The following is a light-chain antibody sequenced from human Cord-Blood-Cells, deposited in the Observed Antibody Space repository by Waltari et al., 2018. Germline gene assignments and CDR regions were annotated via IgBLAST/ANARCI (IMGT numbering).Light chain of an antibody. CDR1: SSDVGGYNY. CDR2: DVS. Sequence: QSALTQPASVSGSPGQSITISCTGTSSDVGGYNYVSWYQQHPGKDPKLMIYDVSNRPSGVSNRFSGSKSGNTPSLTISGLQAEDEAEYYGTSYTSSSTVVFGGGPKLTVL. J-gene: IGLJ2*01. CDR3: TSYTSSSTVV. V-gene: IGLV2-14*01.